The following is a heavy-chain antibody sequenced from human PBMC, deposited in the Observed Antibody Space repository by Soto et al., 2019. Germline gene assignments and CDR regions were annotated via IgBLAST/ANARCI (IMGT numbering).Heavy chain of an antibody. CDR1: GYSISSGYY. CDR3: ARDCRTYYYDSSGYYWIY. D-gene: IGHD3-22*01. J-gene: IGHJ4*02. V-gene: IGHV4-38-2*02. CDR2: IYHSGST. Sequence: SETLSLTCAVSGYSISSGYYWGWIRQPPGKGLEWIGSIYHSGSTYYNPSLKSRVTISVDTSKSQFSLKLSSVTAADTAVYYCARDCRTYYYDSSGYYWIYWGQGTLVTVSS.